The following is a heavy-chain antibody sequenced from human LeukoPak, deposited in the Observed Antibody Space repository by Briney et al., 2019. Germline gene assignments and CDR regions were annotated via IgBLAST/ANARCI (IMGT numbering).Heavy chain of an antibody. CDR1: GYSFTSYW. CDR2: IYPGDSDT. CDR3: ARDWGDIVVVPAARTRVEILDAFDI. Sequence: GESLKISCKGSGYSFTSYWIGWVRQMPGKGLEWMGIIYPGDSDTRYSPSFQGQVTISADKSISTAYLQWSSLKASDTAMYYCARDWGDIVVVPAARTRVEILDAFDIWGQGTMVTVSS. J-gene: IGHJ3*02. V-gene: IGHV5-51*01. D-gene: IGHD2-2*01.